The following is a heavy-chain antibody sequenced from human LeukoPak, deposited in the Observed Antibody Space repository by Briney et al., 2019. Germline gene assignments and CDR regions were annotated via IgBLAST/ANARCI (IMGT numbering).Heavy chain of an antibody. CDR1: GYTFTSYD. CDR3: ARKDIVVVPAPQIVAHYFDY. V-gene: IGHV1-8*01. CDR2: MNPNSGNT. D-gene: IGHD2-2*01. J-gene: IGHJ4*02. Sequence: GASVKVSCKASGYTFTSYDINWVRQATGQGLEWMGWMNPNSGNTGYAQKFQGRVTMTRNTSISTAYMELSSLRSEDTAVYYCARKDIVVVPAPQIVAHYFDYWGQGTLVTVSS.